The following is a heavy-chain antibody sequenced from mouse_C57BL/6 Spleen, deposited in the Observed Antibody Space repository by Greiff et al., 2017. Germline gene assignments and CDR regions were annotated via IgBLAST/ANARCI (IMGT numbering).Heavy chain of an antibody. V-gene: IGHV1-52*01. CDR2: IDPSDSET. Sequence: QVQLQQPGAELVRPGSSVKLSCKASGYTFTSYWMHWVKQRPIQGLEWIGNIDPSDSETHYNQKFKDKATLTVDKSSSTAYMQLSSLTSEDSAVYYCAGANWNNTWFAYWGQGTLVTVSA. D-gene: IGHD4-1*01. J-gene: IGHJ3*01. CDR1: GYTFTSYW. CDR3: AGANWNNTWFAY.